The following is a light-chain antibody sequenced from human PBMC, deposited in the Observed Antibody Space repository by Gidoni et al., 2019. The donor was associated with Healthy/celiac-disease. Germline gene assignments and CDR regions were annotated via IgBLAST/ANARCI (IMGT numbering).Light chain of an antibody. Sequence: DIVMTQSPDTLSVSPGERATLSCRASQSVRSNLPCYKQKPGQAPRLLIYGASPRATGIPARFSGSGSWTEFTIPISSLQSEDFAAYYCHQYNNWPLLTFGGGTKVEIK. CDR1: QSVRSN. V-gene: IGKV3-15*01. CDR2: GAS. J-gene: IGKJ4*01. CDR3: HQYNNWPLLT.